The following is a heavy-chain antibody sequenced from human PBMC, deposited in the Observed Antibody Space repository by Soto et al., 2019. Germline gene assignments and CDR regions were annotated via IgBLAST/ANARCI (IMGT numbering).Heavy chain of an antibody. V-gene: IGHV4-59*01. CDR3: ATHKVGGIAAAGTGGWFDP. Sequence: SETLSLTCTVSGGSISSYYWSWIRQPPGKGLEWIGYIYYSGSTNYNPSLKSRVTISVDTSKNQFSLKLSSVTAADTAVYYCATHKVGGIAAAGTGGWFDPWGKGTLVTVSS. J-gene: IGHJ5*02. CDR1: GGSISSYY. D-gene: IGHD6-13*01. CDR2: IYYSGST.